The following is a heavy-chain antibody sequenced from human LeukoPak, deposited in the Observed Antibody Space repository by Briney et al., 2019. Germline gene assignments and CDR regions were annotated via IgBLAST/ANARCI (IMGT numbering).Heavy chain of an antibody. CDR2: IKEDGSEK. J-gene: IGHJ4*02. V-gene: IGHV3-7*01. CDR3: ASYSAG. Sequence: GGSQRLSCAASGFTFSSYWMSWVRQAPGKGLEWVATIKEDGSEKYYVDSLKGRFTISRDNAKNSLYLQMNSLRADDTAVYYCASYSAGWGQGTLVTVSS. D-gene: IGHD2-15*01. CDR1: GFTFSSYW.